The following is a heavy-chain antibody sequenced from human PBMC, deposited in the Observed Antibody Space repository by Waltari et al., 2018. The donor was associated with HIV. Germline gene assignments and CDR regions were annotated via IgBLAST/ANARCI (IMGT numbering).Heavy chain of an antibody. CDR3: ARDRTSLRYFDWLDY. CDR1: GFTFSSYG. Sequence: QVQLVESGGGVVQPGRSLRLSCAASGFTFSSYGMHWVRQAPGKGMVWVALCWYDGSIKYSAASVKGRFIIATDNFKNSLYLLMNSLRAEETAVYYCARDRTSLRYFDWLDYWGQGTLVTVSS. V-gene: IGHV3-33*01. D-gene: IGHD3-9*01. CDR2: CWYDGSIK. J-gene: IGHJ4*02.